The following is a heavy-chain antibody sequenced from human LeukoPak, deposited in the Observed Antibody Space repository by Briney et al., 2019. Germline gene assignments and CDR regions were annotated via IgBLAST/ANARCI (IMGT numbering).Heavy chain of an antibody. V-gene: IGHV3-23*01. D-gene: IGHD5-18*01. Sequence: GGSLRLSCAASRFTFDNYAMGWVRQAPGKGLEWVSGISASGGATYYADSVKGRFTISRDNSKNTLYLQMNSLRAEDTAVYYCARDSGGYGLDYFDYWGQGTLVTVSS. CDR3: ARDSGGYGLDYFDY. CDR2: ISASGGAT. J-gene: IGHJ4*02. CDR1: RFTFDNYA.